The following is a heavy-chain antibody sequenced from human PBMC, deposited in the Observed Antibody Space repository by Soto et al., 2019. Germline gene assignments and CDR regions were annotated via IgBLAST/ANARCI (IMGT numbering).Heavy chain of an antibody. CDR2: ISAYNGNT. Sequence: GASVKVSWKASGYTFTSYGISWVRQAPGQGLEWMGWISAYNGNTNYAQKLQGRVTMTTDTSTSTAYMELRSLRSDDTAVYYCARDPGGGYDLTRRIAVAGLNYYYSWGLDVWGQGTTVTV. D-gene: IGHD6-19*01. V-gene: IGHV1-18*01. CDR1: GYTFTSYG. CDR3: ARDPGGGYDLTRRIAVAGLNYYYSWGLDV. J-gene: IGHJ6*02.